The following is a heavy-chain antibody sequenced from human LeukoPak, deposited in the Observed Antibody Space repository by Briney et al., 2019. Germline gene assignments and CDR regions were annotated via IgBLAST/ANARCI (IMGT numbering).Heavy chain of an antibody. V-gene: IGHV3-23*01. CDR1: GFAFGSEA. J-gene: IGHJ4*02. D-gene: IGHD2-15*01. CDR2: ISPGGGTT. Sequence: GGSLRLSCAVSGFAFGSEAMSWVRQSPARGLEWVASISPGGGTTYYADYVKGRFIISRDNSNNTLFVQMNSLRAEDTAVYYCAKRCSGGRCYHFDYWGQGTLVTVSS. CDR3: AKRCSGGRCYHFDY.